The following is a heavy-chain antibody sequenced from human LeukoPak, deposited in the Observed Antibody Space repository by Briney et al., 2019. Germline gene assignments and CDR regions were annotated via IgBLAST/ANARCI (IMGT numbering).Heavy chain of an antibody. V-gene: IGHV1-8*03. Sequence: ASVKVSCKASGYTFTSYDINWVRQATGQGLEWMGWMNPNSGNTGYAQKFQGRVTITRNTSISTAYMELSSLRSEDTAVYYCARGNGGVKPDDAFDIWGQGTMVTVSS. D-gene: IGHD6-13*01. CDR3: ARGNGGVKPDDAFDI. CDR2: MNPNSGNT. J-gene: IGHJ3*02. CDR1: GYTFTSYD.